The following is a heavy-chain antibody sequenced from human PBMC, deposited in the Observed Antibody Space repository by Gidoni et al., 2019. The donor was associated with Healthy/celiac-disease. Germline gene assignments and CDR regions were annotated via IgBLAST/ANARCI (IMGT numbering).Heavy chain of an antibody. D-gene: IGHD6-25*01. CDR2: ITAYKSNT. Sequence: QVQLVQSGAEVKKPGDSVKTSCKASGYTFTSYGISWVRKDPGQGLEWMGWITAYKSNTNYEQKLQGRVTMNTDTSTSTAYMELRSLRSDDTAVYYCARVAAHNWFDPWGQGTLVTVSS. CDR3: ARVAAHNWFDP. J-gene: IGHJ5*02. CDR1: GYTFTSYG. V-gene: IGHV1-18*04.